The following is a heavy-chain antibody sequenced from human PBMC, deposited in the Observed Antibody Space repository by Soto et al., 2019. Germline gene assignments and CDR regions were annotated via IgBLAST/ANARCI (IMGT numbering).Heavy chain of an antibody. J-gene: IGHJ5*02. Sequence: GASVKVSCKASGYTFTSYGISWVRQAPGQGLEWMGWISAYNGNTNYAQKLQGRVTMTTDTSTSTAYMELRSLRSDDTAVYYCARGFLPVSNYGSNWFDPWGQGTLVTVSS. V-gene: IGHV1-18*01. D-gene: IGHD4-4*01. CDR2: ISAYNGNT. CDR1: GYTFTSYG. CDR3: ARGFLPVSNYGSNWFDP.